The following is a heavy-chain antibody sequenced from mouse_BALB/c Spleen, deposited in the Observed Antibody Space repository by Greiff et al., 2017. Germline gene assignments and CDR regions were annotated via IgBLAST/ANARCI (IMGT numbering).Heavy chain of an antibody. V-gene: IGHV1-87*01. CDR3: ARCNALNYFDY. CDR1: GYTFTSYW. CDR2: IYPGDGDT. J-gene: IGHJ2*01. Sequence: VQLQQSGAELARPGASVKLSCKASGYTFTSYWMQWVKQRPGQGLEWIGAIYPGDGDTRYTQKFKGKATLTADKSSSTAYMQLSSLASEDSAVYYCARCNALNYFDYWGQGTTLTVSA.